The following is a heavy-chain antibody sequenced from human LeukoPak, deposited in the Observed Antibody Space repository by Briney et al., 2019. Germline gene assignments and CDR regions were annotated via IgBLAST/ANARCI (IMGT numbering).Heavy chain of an antibody. CDR2: INHSGST. J-gene: IGHJ4*02. CDR1: GGSFSGYY. Sequence: SETLSLTCAVYGGSFSGYYWSWIRQPPGKGLEWIGEINHSGSTNYNPSLKSRVTISVDTSKNQFSLKLSSVTAADTAVYYCARGTWYFDYWGQGTLVTVSS. CDR3: ARGTWYFDY. V-gene: IGHV4-34*01.